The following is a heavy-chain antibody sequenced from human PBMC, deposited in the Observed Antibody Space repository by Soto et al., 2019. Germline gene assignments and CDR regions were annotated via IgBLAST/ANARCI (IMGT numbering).Heavy chain of an antibody. Sequence: TSETLSLTCAVSGGSISSGGYSWSWIRQPPGKGLEWIGYIYHSGSPYYNPSLKSRVTISVDRSKNQFSLNLSSVTAADTAVYYCARVPSPWGQGTLVTVSS. J-gene: IGHJ5*02. CDR1: GGSISSGGYS. CDR2: IYHSGSP. V-gene: IGHV4-30-2*01. CDR3: ARVPSP.